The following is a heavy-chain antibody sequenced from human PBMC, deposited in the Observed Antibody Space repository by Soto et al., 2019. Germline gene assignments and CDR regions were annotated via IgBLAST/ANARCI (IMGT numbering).Heavy chain of an antibody. CDR1: GGTFSSYA. Sequence: QVQLVQSGAEVKKPGSSVKVSCKASGGTFSSYAISWVRQAPGQGLEWMGGIIPIFGTANYAQKFQGRVTITADESTSTAYMELSSLRSEDTDVYYCARGGVRGGIAVAGSLDYWGQGTLVTVSS. CDR3: ARGGVRGGIAVAGSLDY. CDR2: IIPIFGTA. J-gene: IGHJ4*02. D-gene: IGHD6-19*01. V-gene: IGHV1-69*01.